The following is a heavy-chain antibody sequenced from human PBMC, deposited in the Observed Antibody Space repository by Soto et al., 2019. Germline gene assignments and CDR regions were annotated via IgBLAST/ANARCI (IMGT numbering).Heavy chain of an antibody. V-gene: IGHV1-3*01. D-gene: IGHD7-27*01. J-gene: IGHJ4*02. CDR3: ARDTGDGTFDV. Sequence: KFQDRVTISRDTSASTAYMELTSLRSEDTAVYYCARDTGDGTFDVWGQGTLVTVSS.